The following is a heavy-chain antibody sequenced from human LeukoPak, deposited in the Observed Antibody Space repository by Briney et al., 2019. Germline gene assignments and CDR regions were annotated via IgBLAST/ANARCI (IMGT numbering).Heavy chain of an antibody. CDR1: GFTFSSYS. D-gene: IGHD4-17*01. V-gene: IGHV3-48*02. J-gene: IGHJ4*02. Sequence: GGSLRLSCAASGFTFSSYSMNWVRQAPGKGLEWVSYISSRSSSIYYADSVKGRFTLSRDNAKNSLYLQMNSLRDEDTAVYYCARGDYGDRDLDYWGQGTLVTVSS. CDR2: ISSRSSSI. CDR3: ARGDYGDRDLDY.